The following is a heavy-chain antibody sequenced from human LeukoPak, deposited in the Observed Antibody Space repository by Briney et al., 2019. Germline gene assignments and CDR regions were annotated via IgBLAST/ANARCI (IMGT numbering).Heavy chain of an antibody. Sequence: SETLSLTCTVSGGSISSYYWSWIRQPPGKGLEWIGYIYYSGSTSYNPSLKSRVTISVDTSKNQFSLKLSSVTAADTAVYYCARDRGVSYDSSGYPQDAFDIWGQGTMVTVSS. V-gene: IGHV4-59*01. CDR3: ARDRGVSYDSSGYPQDAFDI. CDR2: IYYSGST. CDR1: GGSISSYY. D-gene: IGHD3-22*01. J-gene: IGHJ3*02.